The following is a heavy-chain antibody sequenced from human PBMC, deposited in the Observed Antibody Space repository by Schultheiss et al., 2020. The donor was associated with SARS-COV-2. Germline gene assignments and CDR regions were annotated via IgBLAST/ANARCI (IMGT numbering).Heavy chain of an antibody. CDR1: GDSISSYY. Sequence: SQTLSLTCTVSGDSISSYYWSWIRQPPGKGLEWIGYIYYSGSTNYNPSLKSRVTISVDTSKNQFSLKLSSVTAADTAVYYCARQPDYYGDYYHYMDVWGKGTTVTVSS. CDR3: ARQPDYYGDYYHYMDV. D-gene: IGHD4-17*01. CDR2: IYYSGST. V-gene: IGHV4-59*08. J-gene: IGHJ6*03.